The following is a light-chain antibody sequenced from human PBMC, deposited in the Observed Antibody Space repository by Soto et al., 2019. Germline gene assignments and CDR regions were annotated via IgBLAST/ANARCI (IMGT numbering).Light chain of an antibody. CDR3: QQSYSLPA. CDR2: ATS. V-gene: IGKV1-39*01. Sequence: DIQMTQSPSSLSASIGDRVTITCRASQSISSYLNWYQQKPGKAPNLLIYATSTLQSGVPSRFSGSGSGTDFTLTISSLQPEDFATYYCQQSYSLPAFGLGTKVDIK. CDR1: QSISSY. J-gene: IGKJ1*01.